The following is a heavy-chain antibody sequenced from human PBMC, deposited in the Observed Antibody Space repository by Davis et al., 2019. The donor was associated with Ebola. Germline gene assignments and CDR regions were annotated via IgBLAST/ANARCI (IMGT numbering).Heavy chain of an antibody. CDR3: ARLDGSDWVLDA. V-gene: IGHV3-72*01. Sequence: PGGSLRLSCVASGFTFSDHYMDWVRQAPGQGPEWVGRIRNKVNSYTKRYAASVKGRFTISRDDSKNSLYLQMNSLKKEDTAVYYCARLDGSDWVLDAWGQGTLVTVSS. CDR1: GFTFSDHY. D-gene: IGHD6-19*01. J-gene: IGHJ5*02. CDR2: IRNKVNSYTK.